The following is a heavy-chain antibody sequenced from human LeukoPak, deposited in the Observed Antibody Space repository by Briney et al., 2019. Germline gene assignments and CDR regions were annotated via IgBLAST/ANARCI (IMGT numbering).Heavy chain of an antibody. D-gene: IGHD4-17*01. CDR3: AKNTLRPNPHYYYYYYMDV. CDR2: IRYDGSNK. V-gene: IGHV3-30*02. J-gene: IGHJ6*03. Sequence: TGGSLRLSCAASGFTFSDYYMSWIRQAPGKGLEWVAFIRYDGSNKYYADSVKGRFTISRDNSKNTLYLQMNSLRAEDTAVYYCAKNTLRPNPHYYYYYYMDVWGKGTTVTVSS. CDR1: GFTFSDYY.